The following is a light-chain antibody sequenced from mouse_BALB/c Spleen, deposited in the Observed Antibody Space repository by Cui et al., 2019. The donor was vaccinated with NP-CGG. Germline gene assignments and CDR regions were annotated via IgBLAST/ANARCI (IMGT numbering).Light chain of an antibody. CDR3: ALWYSNHWV. CDR2: GTN. V-gene: IGLV1*01. Sequence: QPFVTQEFALTTSPGETVTLTCRSSTGAVTTSNYANWVQEKPDHLFTGLIGGTNNRAPGVPARFSGSLIGDKAALTITGAQTEDEAIYFCALWYSNHWVFGGGTKLTVL. J-gene: IGLJ1*01. CDR1: TGAVTTSNY.